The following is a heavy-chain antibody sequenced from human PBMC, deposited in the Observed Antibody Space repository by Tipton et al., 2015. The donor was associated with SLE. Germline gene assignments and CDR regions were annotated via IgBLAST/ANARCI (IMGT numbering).Heavy chain of an antibody. CDR1: SGSISSGTYY. J-gene: IGHJ4*02. CDR2: IYTSGST. D-gene: IGHD5-18*01. CDR3: ARGAMVEED. V-gene: IGHV4-61*02. Sequence: TLSLTCTVSSGSISSGTYYWSWIRQPAGKGLEWIGRIYTSGSTNYNPSLKSRVTISVDTSKNQFSLKLSSVTAADTAVYYCARGAMVEEDWGQGTLVTVSS.